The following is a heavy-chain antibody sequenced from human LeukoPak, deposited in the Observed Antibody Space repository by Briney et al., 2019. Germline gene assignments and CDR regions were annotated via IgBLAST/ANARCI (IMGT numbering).Heavy chain of an antibody. V-gene: IGHV3-21*01. CDR1: GFTFSSYS. CDR3: ARDEDILTGYLFDY. J-gene: IGHJ4*02. D-gene: IGHD3-9*01. Sequence: GGSLRLSCAASGFTFSSYSMNWVRQAPGKGLEWVSSISSSSSYIYYADSVKGRFTISRDNAKNSLYLQMNSLRAEDTAVYYCARDEDILTGYLFDYWGQGTLVTVSS. CDR2: ISSSSSYI.